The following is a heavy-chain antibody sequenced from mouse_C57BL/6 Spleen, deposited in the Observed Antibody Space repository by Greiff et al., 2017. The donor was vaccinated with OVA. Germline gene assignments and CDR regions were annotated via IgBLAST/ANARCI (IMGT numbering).Heavy chain of an antibody. D-gene: IGHD2-4*01. Sequence: QVQLQQSGAELVRPGASVTLSCKASVYSFPDSEMHLVKQTPVHGLEWIGAIDPETGGTAYNQKFKGKGILTADKSSSTAYMELRSLTSEYSAVYYCTRGGYYDYDGGYAMDYWGQGTSVTVSS. CDR1: VYSFPDSE. J-gene: IGHJ4*01. CDR2: IDPETGGT. V-gene: IGHV1-15*01. CDR3: TRGGYYDYDGGYAMDY.